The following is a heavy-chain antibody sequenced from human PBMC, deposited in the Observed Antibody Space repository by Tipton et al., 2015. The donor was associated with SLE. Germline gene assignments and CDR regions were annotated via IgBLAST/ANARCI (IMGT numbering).Heavy chain of an antibody. CDR2: IYHSGST. CDR3: ARDRVLFDF. D-gene: IGHD4/OR15-4a*01. J-gene: IGHJ4*02. CDR1: GGSISSGGYS. Sequence: TLSLTCAVSGGSISSGGYSWSWIRQPPGKGLEWIGYIYHSGSTNYNPSLKSRVTISVDTSKNQFSLKLTSATAADSAVYYCARDRVLFDFWGQGTLVTVSS. V-gene: IGHV4-30-2*01.